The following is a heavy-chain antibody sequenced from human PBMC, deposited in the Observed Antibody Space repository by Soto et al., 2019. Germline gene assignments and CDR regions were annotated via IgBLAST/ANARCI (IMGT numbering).Heavy chain of an antibody. CDR1: GGTFSSYA. V-gene: IGHV1-69*01. CDR2: IVPIFGTA. D-gene: IGHD1-26*01. Sequence: QVQLVQSGAEVKKPGSSVMVYCKASGGTFSSYAISWVRQAPGQGVEWMGGIVPIFGTANYAQKFQGRVTVTADETASTAYMELSSLRTEDTAVDYCARDLGPLLAFDYWGQGTLVTVSS. CDR3: ARDLGPLLAFDY. J-gene: IGHJ4*02.